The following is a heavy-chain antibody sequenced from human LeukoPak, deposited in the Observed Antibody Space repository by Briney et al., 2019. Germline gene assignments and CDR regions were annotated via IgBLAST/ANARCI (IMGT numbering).Heavy chain of an antibody. CDR1: GFTLSDYY. CDR2: ISSRDGTI. J-gene: IGHJ4*02. CDR3: ARETVAGTFDY. D-gene: IGHD6-19*01. V-gene: IGHV3-11*01. Sequence: PGGSLRLSCGVAGFTLSDYYMSWIRQAPGKGLEWISDISSRDGTINFADSVRGRFAVSWDNGKNSLFLQMNSLRADDTAIYYCARETVAGTFDYWGQGALATVSS.